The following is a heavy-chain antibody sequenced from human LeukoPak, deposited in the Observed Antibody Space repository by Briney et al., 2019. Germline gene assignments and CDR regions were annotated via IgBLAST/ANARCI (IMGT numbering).Heavy chain of an antibody. Sequence: PGGYLRLSCAASGFTFSSYAMSWVRQAPGKGLEWVSTISGSGAYTYYADSVKGRFTFSRDNSKNTLYLQMNSLRAEDTAVYYCAKYFASGSYYKLPHWGQGTLVTVSS. CDR2: ISGSGAYT. CDR3: AKYFASGSYYKLPH. D-gene: IGHD3-10*01. J-gene: IGHJ1*01. V-gene: IGHV3-23*01. CDR1: GFTFSSYA.